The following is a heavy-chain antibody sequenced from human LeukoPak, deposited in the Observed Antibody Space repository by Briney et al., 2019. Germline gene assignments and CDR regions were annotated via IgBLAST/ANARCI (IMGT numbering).Heavy chain of an antibody. CDR3: ARGVGLWFGY. J-gene: IGHJ4*02. Sequence: PGGSLRLSCAASGFTFSSYAMSWVRQAPGKGLEWVSAISGSGGSTYYADSVKGRFTISRDNAKNSLYLQMNSLRAEDTAVYYCARGVGLWFGYWGQGTLVTVSS. CDR1: GFTFSSYA. CDR2: ISGSGGST. V-gene: IGHV3-23*01. D-gene: IGHD5-18*01.